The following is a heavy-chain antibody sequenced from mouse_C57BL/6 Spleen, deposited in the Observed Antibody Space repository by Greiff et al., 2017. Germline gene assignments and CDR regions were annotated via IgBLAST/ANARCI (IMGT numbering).Heavy chain of an antibody. J-gene: IGHJ1*03. CDR1: GYTFTSYW. CDR3: TIDYDYDGKVWYFDV. CDR2: IYPGSGST. D-gene: IGHD2-4*01. Sequence: QVQLQQPGAELVKPGASVKMSCKASGYTFTSYWITWVKQRPGQGLEWIGDIYPGSGSTNYNEKFKSKATLTVDTSSSTAYMQLSSLTSEDSAVYYCTIDYDYDGKVWYFDVWGTGTTVTVSS. V-gene: IGHV1-55*01.